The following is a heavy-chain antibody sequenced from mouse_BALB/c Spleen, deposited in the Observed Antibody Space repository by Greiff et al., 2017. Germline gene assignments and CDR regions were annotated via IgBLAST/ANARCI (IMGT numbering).Heavy chain of an antibody. J-gene: IGHJ4*01. V-gene: IGHV3-2*02. D-gene: IGHD1-1*01. CDR1: GYSITSDYA. CDR3: ARVTTVVGYAMDY. CDR2: ISYSGST. Sequence: EVQLQQSGPGLVKPSQSLSLTCTVTGYSITSDYAWNWIRQFPGNKLEWMGYISYSGSTSYNPSLKSRISITRDTSKNQFFLQLNSVTTEDTATYYCARVTTVVGYAMDYWGQGTSVTVSS.